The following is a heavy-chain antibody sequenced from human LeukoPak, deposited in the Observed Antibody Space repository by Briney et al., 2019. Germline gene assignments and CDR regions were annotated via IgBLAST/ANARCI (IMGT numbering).Heavy chain of an antibody. V-gene: IGHV3-9*01. CDR2: ISWNSGSI. CDR1: GFTFDDYA. J-gene: IGHJ4*02. Sequence: GRSLRLSCAASGFTFDDYAMHWVRQAPGKGLEWVSGISWNSGSIGYADSVKGRFTISRDNAKNSLYLQMNSLRAEDTALYYCAKDRLPVPHYYFDYWGQGTLVTVSS. D-gene: IGHD2-2*01. CDR3: AKDRLPVPHYYFDY.